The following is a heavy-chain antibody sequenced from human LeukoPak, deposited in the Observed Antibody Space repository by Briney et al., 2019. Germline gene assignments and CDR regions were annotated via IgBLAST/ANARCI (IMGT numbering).Heavy chain of an antibody. J-gene: IGHJ4*02. D-gene: IGHD2-15*01. CDR2: IKQDGSEK. CDR3: ATRYFDY. Sequence: GGSLRLSCAASGFTLSSYWMSWVRQAPGKGLEWVANIKQDGSEKYYVDSVKGRFTISRDNAKNSLYLQMNSLRAEDTAVYYCATRYFDYWGQGTLVTVSS. V-gene: IGHV3-7*01. CDR1: GFTLSSYW.